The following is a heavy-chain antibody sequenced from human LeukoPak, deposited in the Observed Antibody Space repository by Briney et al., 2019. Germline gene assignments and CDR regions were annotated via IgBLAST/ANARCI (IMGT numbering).Heavy chain of an antibody. CDR2: ISSSSSYI. J-gene: IGHJ4*02. D-gene: IGHD3-22*01. V-gene: IGHV3-21*01. CDR1: GFPFSSYS. Sequence: GSLRLSCAASGFPFSSYSMNWVRQAPGKGLEWVSSISSSSSYIYYADSVKGRFTISRDNAKNSLYLQMNSLRAEDTAVYYCARELYYYDSSGYYYLFDYWGQGTLVTVSS. CDR3: ARELYYYDSSGYYYLFDY.